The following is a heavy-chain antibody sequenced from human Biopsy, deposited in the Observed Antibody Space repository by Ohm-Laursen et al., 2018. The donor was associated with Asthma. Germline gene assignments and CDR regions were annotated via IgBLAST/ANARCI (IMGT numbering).Heavy chain of an antibody. CDR3: ARGDSSNWSHYYFDY. CDR1: GFTFSDYD. V-gene: IGHV3-53*01. J-gene: IGHJ4*02. D-gene: IGHD3-22*01. CDR2: IYSGGTS. Sequence: GSLRLSCAASGFTFSDYDMHWVRQAPGKGLEWVSVIYSGGTSHTAGSVRGRFTISRDYSKNTLYLQMHSLRAEDTAVYYCARGDSSNWSHYYFDYWGQGTLVTVSS.